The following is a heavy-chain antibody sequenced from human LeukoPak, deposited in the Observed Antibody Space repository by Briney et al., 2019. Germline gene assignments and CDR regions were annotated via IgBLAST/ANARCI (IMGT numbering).Heavy chain of an antibody. CDR3: AKWGDYDVLTGYYVSDY. CDR1: GFTFSNYA. CDR2: ITGSGGNT. Sequence: PGGSLRLSCVASGFTFSNYAMSWVRQAPGKGLEWVLAITGSGGNTYYADSVKGRFTISRDNSKNTVFLQMNSLRAEDTAVYYCAKWGDYDVLTGYYVSDYWGQGTLVTVSS. D-gene: IGHD3-9*01. J-gene: IGHJ4*02. V-gene: IGHV3-23*01.